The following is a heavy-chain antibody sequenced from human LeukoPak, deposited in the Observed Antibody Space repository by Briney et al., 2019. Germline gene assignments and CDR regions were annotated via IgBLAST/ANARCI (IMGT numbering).Heavy chain of an antibody. CDR3: ARWNDY. CDR1: GFSFSNYA. D-gene: IGHD1-1*01. Sequence: GGSLRLSCVPSGFSFSNYAMSWVRQAPGKGLEWVANIKQDGSEKYYVDSVKGRFTISRDNAKNSLYLQMNSLRAEDTAVYYCARWNDYWGQGTLVTVSS. V-gene: IGHV3-7*01. J-gene: IGHJ4*02. CDR2: IKQDGSEK.